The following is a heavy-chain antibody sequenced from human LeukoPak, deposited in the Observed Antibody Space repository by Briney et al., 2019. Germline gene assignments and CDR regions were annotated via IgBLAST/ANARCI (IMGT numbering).Heavy chain of an antibody. J-gene: IGHJ1*01. CDR2: ISAYNGNT. V-gene: IGHV1-18*01. CDR3: ARGYSSSRSAEYFQH. CDR1: GYTFTSYG. D-gene: IGHD6-13*01. Sequence: SVKVSCKASGYTFTSYGISWVRQAPGQGLEWMGWISAYNGNTNYAQKLQGRVTMTTDTSTSTAYMELRSLRSDDTAVYYCARGYSSSRSAEYFQHWGQGTLVTVSS.